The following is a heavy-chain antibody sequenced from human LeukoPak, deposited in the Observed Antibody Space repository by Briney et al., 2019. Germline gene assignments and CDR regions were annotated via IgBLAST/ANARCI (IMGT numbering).Heavy chain of an antibody. J-gene: IGHJ3*02. CDR3: ARHELYSSGPDAAFDI. V-gene: IGHV4-59*08. D-gene: IGHD6-19*01. Sequence: SETVSLTCTVSGGSISSYYWSWIRQPPGKGLEWIGYIYYSGSTNYNPSLKSRVTISVDTSKNQFSLKLSSVTAADTAVYYCARHELYSSGPDAAFDIWGQGTMVTVSS. CDR1: GGSISSYY. CDR2: IYYSGST.